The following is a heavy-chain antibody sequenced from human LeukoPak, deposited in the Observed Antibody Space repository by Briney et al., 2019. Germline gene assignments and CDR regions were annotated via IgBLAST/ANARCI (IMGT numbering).Heavy chain of an antibody. CDR2: IYYSGST. Sequence: SETLSLTCTVSGGSISSYYWSWIRQPPGKGLEWIGYIYYSGSTNYNPSLESRVTISVDTSKTHFSLELTSVTAADTAVYYCARHMSVTYDAFDLWGRGTMVTVSS. V-gene: IGHV4-59*08. D-gene: IGHD2-21*02. CDR1: GGSISSYY. CDR3: ARHMSVTYDAFDL. J-gene: IGHJ3*01.